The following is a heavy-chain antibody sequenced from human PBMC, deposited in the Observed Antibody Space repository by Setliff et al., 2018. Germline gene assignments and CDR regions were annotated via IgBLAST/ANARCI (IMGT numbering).Heavy chain of an antibody. CDR2: ISAYNGST. CDR1: GYTFSAYG. J-gene: IGHJ3*02. V-gene: IGHV1-18*01. CDR3: ARRMWELRSDAFDI. Sequence: GASVKVSCKDSGYTFSAYGISWVRQAPGQGLEWMGWISAYNGSTNYAQRFQGRVTMTTDTSTSTAYMALRSLRSDDTAVYYCARRMWELRSDAFDIWGQGTMVTVSS. D-gene: IGHD1-26*01.